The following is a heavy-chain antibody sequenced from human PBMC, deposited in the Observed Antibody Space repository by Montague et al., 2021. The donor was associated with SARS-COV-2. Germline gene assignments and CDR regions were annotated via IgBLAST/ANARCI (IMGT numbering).Heavy chain of an antibody. D-gene: IGHD3-9*01. CDR1: GGSFSDYH. CDR3: ARGVLRYFDWTSPFDY. J-gene: IGHJ4*02. Sequence: SETLSLTCAVYGGSFSDYHWSWIRQPAGKGLEWIGRIYTSGSTNYNPSLKSRVTISVDTSKNQFSLKLSSVTAADTAVYYCARGVLRYFDWTSPFDYWGQGTLVTVSS. CDR2: IYTSGST. V-gene: IGHV4-59*10.